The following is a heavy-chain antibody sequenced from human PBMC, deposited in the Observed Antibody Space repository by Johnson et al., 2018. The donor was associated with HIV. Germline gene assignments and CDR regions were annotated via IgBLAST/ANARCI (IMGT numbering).Heavy chain of an antibody. CDR2: IYSGGST. CDR3: AREDPYDYSTGPDVFDI. CDR1: GFTFSSYA. Sequence: QMQLVESGGGVVQPAMSLRLSCAASGFTFSSYAIHWVRQAPWKGLEWVSVIYSGGSTYYPDSVKGRFTISRDNPRNTLYLQMNSLRAEDTAVYYCAREDPYDYSTGPDVFDIWGQGTMVTVS. V-gene: IGHV3-NL1*01. D-gene: IGHD2-8*02. J-gene: IGHJ3*02.